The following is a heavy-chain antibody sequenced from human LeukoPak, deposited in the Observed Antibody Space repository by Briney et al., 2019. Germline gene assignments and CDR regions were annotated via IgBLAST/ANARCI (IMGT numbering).Heavy chain of an antibody. Sequence: SETLSLTCTVSGGSISSYYWNWIRQPPGKGLEWIGFIYYTGSTNYSPSLKSRVTISEETSKNQISLKLSSVTAANTAVYYCVRSFSGTHFESWGQGTLVTVSS. J-gene: IGHJ4*02. CDR3: VRSFSGTHFES. CDR2: IYYTGST. CDR1: GGSISSYY. V-gene: IGHV4-59*01. D-gene: IGHD5-12*01.